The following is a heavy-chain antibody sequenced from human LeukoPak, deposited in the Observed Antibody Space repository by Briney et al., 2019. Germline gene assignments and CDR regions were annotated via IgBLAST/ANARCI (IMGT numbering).Heavy chain of an antibody. V-gene: IGHV4-59*12. D-gene: IGHD3-10*01. CDR3: ARDSGPAYYYGSGNA. CDR2: IYYSGST. CDR1: GGSISSYY. Sequence: SETLSLTCTVSGGSISSYYWSWIRQPPGKGLEWIGYIYYSGSTNYNPSLKSRVTISVDTSKNQFSLKLSSVTAADTAVYYCARDSGPAYYYGSGNAWGQGTLVTVSS. J-gene: IGHJ4*02.